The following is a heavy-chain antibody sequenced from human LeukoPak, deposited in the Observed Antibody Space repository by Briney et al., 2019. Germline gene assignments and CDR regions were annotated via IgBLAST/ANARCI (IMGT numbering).Heavy chain of an antibody. V-gene: IGHV1-8*03. Sequence: ASVKVSCKASGYTFTSYDINWVRQATGQGLEWMGWMNPNSGDTDYAQKFQGRVTITRNTSISTAYMKLSSLRSEDTAVYFCVGGSGFDYWGLGTLVTVSS. J-gene: IGHJ4*02. D-gene: IGHD3-16*01. CDR3: VGGSGFDY. CDR2: MNPNSGDT. CDR1: GYTFTSYD.